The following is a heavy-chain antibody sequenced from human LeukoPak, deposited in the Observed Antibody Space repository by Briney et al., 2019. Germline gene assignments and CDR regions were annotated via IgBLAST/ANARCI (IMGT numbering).Heavy chain of an antibody. CDR2: IWYGGRNK. D-gene: IGHD1-26*01. CDR3: ARDGGGSGSYSLLDY. J-gene: IGHJ4*02. CDR1: GFTFSSYG. Sequence: GGCLRLSCAASGFTFSSYGMHWVRQAPGKGLEWVAVIWYGGRNKYYADSVKGRFTISRDNSKNTLYLQMNSLRAEDTAVYYCARDGGGSGSYSLLDYWGQGTLVTASS. V-gene: IGHV3-33*01.